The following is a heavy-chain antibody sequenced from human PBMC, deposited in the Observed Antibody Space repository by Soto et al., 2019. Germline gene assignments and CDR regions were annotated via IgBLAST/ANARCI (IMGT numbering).Heavy chain of an antibody. J-gene: IGHJ4*02. V-gene: IGHV1-69*06. CDR2: IIPIFGTA. Sequence: SVKVSCKASGGTFSSYAISWVRQAPGQGLEWMGGIIPIFGTANYAQKFQGRVTITADKSTSAAYMELSSLRSEDTAVYYCARMGYYDILTGYSSNYFDYWGQGTLVTVSS. CDR3: ARMGYYDILTGYSSNYFDY. D-gene: IGHD3-9*01. CDR1: GGTFSSYA.